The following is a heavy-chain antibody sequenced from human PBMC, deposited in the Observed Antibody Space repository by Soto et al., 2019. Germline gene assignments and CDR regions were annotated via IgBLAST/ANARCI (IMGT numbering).Heavy chain of an antibody. J-gene: IGHJ4*02. CDR3: AREGKRVSMVRGFDS. D-gene: IGHD3-10*01. Sequence: SETLSLTCTVSGGSVSSSSYYWTWLRQPPGKRLVWIGYIYFSGTIEYNPSLKSRVAISFDTSKNQFSLKLSSVIAADTAVYYCAREGKRVSMVRGFDSWGQGTLVTVSS. CDR1: GGSVSSSSYY. CDR2: IYFSGTI. V-gene: IGHV4-61*01.